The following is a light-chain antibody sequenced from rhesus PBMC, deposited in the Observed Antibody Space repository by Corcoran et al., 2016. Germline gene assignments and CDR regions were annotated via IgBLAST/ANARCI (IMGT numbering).Light chain of an antibody. Sequence: DIQMTQSPSSLSASVGDTVTITCRASQSISSWLAWYQHKAGTAPKLLIFEASTLQTGVPSRLSGGGCGTDYTLTISNLRTEDFATYYCQQYNSDPFTFGPGTKVDI. J-gene: IGKJ3*01. CDR1: QSISSW. V-gene: IGKV1-22*01. CDR2: EAS. CDR3: QQYNSDPFT.